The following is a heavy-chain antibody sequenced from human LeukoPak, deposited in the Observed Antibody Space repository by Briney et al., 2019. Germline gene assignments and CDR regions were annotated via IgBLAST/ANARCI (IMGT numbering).Heavy chain of an antibody. V-gene: IGHV3-66*01. J-gene: IGHJ4*02. D-gene: IGHD3-10*01. CDR1: GFTFSSYE. CDR3: ARTPSGSGNFFDY. Sequence: PGGSLRLSCAASGFTFSSYEMNWVRQAPGKGLEWVSILYSAGTTYYADSVKGRFTISRDNSRNILYLQMSSLRAEDTAIYYCARTPSGSGNFFDYWGQGAPVTVSS. CDR2: LYSAGTT.